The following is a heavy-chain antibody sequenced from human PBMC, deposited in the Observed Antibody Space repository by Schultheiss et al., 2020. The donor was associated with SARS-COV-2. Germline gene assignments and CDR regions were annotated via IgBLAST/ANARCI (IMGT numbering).Heavy chain of an antibody. CDR3: ARGTHLFDP. V-gene: IGHV4-34*01. Sequence: SETLSLTCAVYGGSFSGYYWSWIRQPPGKGLEWIGEINHSGSTNYNPSLKSRVTISVDTSKNQFSLKLSSVTAADTAVYYCARGTHLFDPWGQGTLVTVSS. J-gene: IGHJ5*02. CDR1: GGSFSGYY. CDR2: INHSGST.